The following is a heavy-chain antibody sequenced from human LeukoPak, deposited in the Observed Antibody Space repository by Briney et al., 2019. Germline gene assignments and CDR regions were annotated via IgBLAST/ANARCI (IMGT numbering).Heavy chain of an antibody. Sequence: SQTLSLTCTVSGGSISSGSYYWSWIRQPAGKGLEWIGRIYTSGSTNYNPSLKSRVTISVDTSKNQFSLKLSSVTAADTAVYYCARRWLLWDDAFDIWGQGTMVTVSS. CDR3: ARRWLLWDDAFDI. CDR2: IYTSGST. D-gene: IGHD3-22*01. V-gene: IGHV4-61*02. J-gene: IGHJ3*02. CDR1: GGSISSGSYY.